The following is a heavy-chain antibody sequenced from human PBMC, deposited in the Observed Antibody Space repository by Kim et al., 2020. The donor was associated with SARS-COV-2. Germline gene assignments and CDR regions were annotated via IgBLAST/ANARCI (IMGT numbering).Heavy chain of an antibody. V-gene: IGHV3-21*01. D-gene: IGHD3-22*01. CDR3: ASWPVTTMIVVVMHDAFDI. CDR1: GFTFSSYS. CDR2: ISSSSSYI. Sequence: GGSLRLSCAASGFTFSSYSMNWVRQAPGKGLEWVSSISSSSSYIYYADSVKGRFTISRDNAKNSLYLQMNSLRAEDAAVYYCASWPVTTMIVVVMHDAFDIWGQGTMVTVSS. J-gene: IGHJ3*02.